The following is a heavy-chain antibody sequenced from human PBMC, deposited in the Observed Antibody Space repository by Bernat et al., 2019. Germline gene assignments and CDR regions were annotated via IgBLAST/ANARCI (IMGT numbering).Heavy chain of an antibody. J-gene: IGHJ4*02. CDR3: ASHMIVVVYFDY. CDR1: GGSISSSSYY. D-gene: IGHD3-22*01. Sequence: QLQLQESGPGLVKPSETLSLTCTVSGGSISSSSYYWGWIRQPPGKGLEWIGSIYYSGSTSYNPSLKSRVTISVDTSKNQFSLKLSSVTAADTAVYYCASHMIVVVYFDYWGQGTLVTVSS. V-gene: IGHV4-39*01. CDR2: IYYSGST.